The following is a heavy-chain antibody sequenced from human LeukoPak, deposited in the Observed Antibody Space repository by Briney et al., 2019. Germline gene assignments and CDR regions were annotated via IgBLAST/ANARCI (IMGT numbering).Heavy chain of an antibody. Sequence: SETLSLTCAVYGGSFSGYYWSWIRQPPGKGLEWIGEINHSGSTNYNPSLKSRVTISVDTSKNQFSLKLSSVTAADTAVYYCARNSGIVVPAAKSYYYYYYMDVWGKGTTVTVSS. J-gene: IGHJ6*03. CDR1: GGSFSGYY. V-gene: IGHV4-34*01. CDR2: INHSGST. CDR3: ARNSGIVVPAAKSYYYYYYMDV. D-gene: IGHD2-2*01.